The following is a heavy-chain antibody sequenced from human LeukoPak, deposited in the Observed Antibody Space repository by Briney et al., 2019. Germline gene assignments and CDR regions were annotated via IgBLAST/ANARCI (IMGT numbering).Heavy chain of an antibody. Sequence: GGSLRLSCAASGFTFSSYAMSWVRQAPGKGLEWVSAISGSGGSTYYADSVKGRFTISRGNSKNTLYLQMNSLRAEDTAVYYCAKGSWRENYFEYWGQGTLVTVSS. CDR1: GFTFSSYA. D-gene: IGHD5-24*01. CDR3: AKGSWRENYFEY. CDR2: ISGSGGST. V-gene: IGHV3-23*01. J-gene: IGHJ4*02.